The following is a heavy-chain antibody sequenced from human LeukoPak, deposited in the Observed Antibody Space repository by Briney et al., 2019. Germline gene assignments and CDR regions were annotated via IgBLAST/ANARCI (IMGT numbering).Heavy chain of an antibody. CDR1: GGSISSHY. D-gene: IGHD3-3*01. V-gene: IGHV4-59*11. J-gene: IGHJ1*01. CDR2: IYYSGST. Sequence: SETLSLTCTVSGGSISSHYWSWIRQPPGKGLEWTGYIYYSGSTNYNPSLKSRVTISVDTSKNQFSLKLSSVTAADTAVYYCARVSDPTYDFWSGYYISEYFQHWGQGTLVTVSS. CDR3: ARVSDPTYDFWSGYYISEYFQH.